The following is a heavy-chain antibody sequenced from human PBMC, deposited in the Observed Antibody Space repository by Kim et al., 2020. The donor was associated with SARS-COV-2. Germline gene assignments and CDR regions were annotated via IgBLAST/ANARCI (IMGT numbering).Heavy chain of an antibody. D-gene: IGHD2-21*02. Sequence: GGYLRLSCAASGFTFSSYGMHWVRQAPGKGLEWVAVIWYDGSNKYYADSVKGRFTISRDNSKNTLYLQMNSLRAEDTAVYYCARDRLVTAILFYYGMDVWGQGTTVTVSS. J-gene: IGHJ6*02. V-gene: IGHV3-33*01. CDR3: ARDRLVTAILFYYGMDV. CDR1: GFTFSSYG. CDR2: IWYDGSNK.